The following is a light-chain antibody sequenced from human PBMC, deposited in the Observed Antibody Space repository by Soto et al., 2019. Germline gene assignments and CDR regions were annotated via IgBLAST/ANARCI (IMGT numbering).Light chain of an antibody. CDR2: DAS. CDR1: HNIDTW. CDR3: QQYETFSGT. V-gene: IGKV1-5*01. Sequence: ASIGDTVTITFRASHNIDTWLAWYQQKPGEAPKLLIYDASALPRGVPSRFSGSGSGTKFTLTIASLQPDDFATYYCQQYETFSGTFGPGTKVDIK. J-gene: IGKJ1*01.